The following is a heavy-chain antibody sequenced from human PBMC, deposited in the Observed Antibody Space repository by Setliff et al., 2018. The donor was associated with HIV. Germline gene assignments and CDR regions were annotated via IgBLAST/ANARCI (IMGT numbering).Heavy chain of an antibody. CDR3: ARDRRRYDILTLHYMDV. V-gene: IGHV3-9*01. Sequence: PGGSLRLSCAASGFTFDDYAMHWVRQVPGKGLEWVSGISWNGISIGYADSVKGRFTISRDNAKNSLYLQMNSLRPEDTGMYYCARDRRRYDILTLHYMDVWGKGTTVTVSS. D-gene: IGHD3-9*01. CDR1: GFTFDDYA. CDR2: ISWNGISI. J-gene: IGHJ6*03.